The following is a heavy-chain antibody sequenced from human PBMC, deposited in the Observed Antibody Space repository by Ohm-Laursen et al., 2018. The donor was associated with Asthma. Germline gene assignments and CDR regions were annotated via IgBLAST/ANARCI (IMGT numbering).Heavy chain of an antibody. Sequence: SLRLSCAASGFSFRSYGMHWVRQAPGKGLEWVAVIWYDGSNKYYADSVKGRFTISRDNSKNTLYLQMNSLRAEDTAVYYCARDLVVVVAATSYYYGMDVWGQGTTVTVSS. D-gene: IGHD2-15*01. J-gene: IGHJ6*02. CDR1: GFSFRSYG. V-gene: IGHV3-33*08. CDR2: IWYDGSNK. CDR3: ARDLVVVVAATSYYYGMDV.